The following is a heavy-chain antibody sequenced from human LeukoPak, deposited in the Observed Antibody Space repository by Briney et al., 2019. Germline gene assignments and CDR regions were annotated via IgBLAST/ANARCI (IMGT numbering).Heavy chain of an antibody. J-gene: IGHJ4*02. CDR3: AREEEGGSFDY. CDR2: IEPSGGTT. Sequence: GASVKVSCKASGYTFTSYYMHWVRQAPGQGVEWMGVIEPSGGTTNYAQKFQGRVTMTRDTSTNTVYMELSSLRSEDTAVYYCAREEEGGSFDYWGQGTPVTVSS. V-gene: IGHV1-46*01. CDR1: GYTFTSYY. D-gene: IGHD3-16*01.